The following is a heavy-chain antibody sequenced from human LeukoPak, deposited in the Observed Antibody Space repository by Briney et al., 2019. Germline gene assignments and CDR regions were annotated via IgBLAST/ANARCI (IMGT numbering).Heavy chain of an antibody. J-gene: IGHJ4*02. Sequence: SESLSLTCNVSGGSMSGYYWTWIRQPPGKGLEWIGHIHSTGSPTYNPSLKSRVTMLIDTSKSQFSLSLSSATAADTAFYYCARRRGGFGEGEFIYWGQGTLVTVSS. CDR2: IHSTGSP. D-gene: IGHD3-16*01. CDR1: GGSMSGYY. CDR3: ARRRGGFGEGEFIY. V-gene: IGHV4-4*09.